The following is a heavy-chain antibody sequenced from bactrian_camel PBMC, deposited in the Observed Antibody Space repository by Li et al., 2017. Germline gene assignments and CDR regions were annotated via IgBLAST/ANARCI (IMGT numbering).Heavy chain of an antibody. CDR3: VRVTGFGWPGDY. Sequence: DVQLVESGGGLVQPGGSLRLSCAASGFTANSVYMSWVRQAPGNGLEWVASIVTGGGSAYYADSLKGRFAISRDNAKNTLALQMNSLKPEDTGVYYCVRVTGFGWPGDYWGQGTQVTVS. V-gene: IGHV3S40*01. CDR2: IVTGGGSA. D-gene: IGHD1*01. CDR1: GFTANSVY. J-gene: IGHJ4*01.